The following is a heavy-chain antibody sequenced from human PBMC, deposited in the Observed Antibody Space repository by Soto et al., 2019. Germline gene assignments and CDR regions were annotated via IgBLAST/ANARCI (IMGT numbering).Heavy chain of an antibody. CDR3: AREGNLGRWLQPLDF. V-gene: IGHV4-59*01. Sequence: SETLSLTCTVSGDSISAYSWIWFRQPPGKGLEWIGNIHYNGNTKYNPSLKSRVSMSVDTSKNQFSLRLISVTAADTAKYFCAREGNLGRWLQPLDFWGQGTLVT. CDR2: IHYNGNT. J-gene: IGHJ4*02. D-gene: IGHD5-12*01. CDR1: GDSISAYS.